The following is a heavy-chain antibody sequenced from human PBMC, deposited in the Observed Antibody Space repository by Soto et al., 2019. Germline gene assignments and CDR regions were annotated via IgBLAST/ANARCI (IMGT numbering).Heavy chain of an antibody. CDR3: ARDQGVRDYYYGMDV. Sequence: ASVKVSCKASGYTFTSYAMHWVRQAPGQRLEWMGWINAGNGNTKYSQKFQGRVTITRDTSASTAYMELSRLRSDDTAVYYCARDQGVRDYYYGMDVWGQGTTVTVSS. J-gene: IGHJ6*02. CDR2: INAGNGNT. CDR1: GYTFTSYA. V-gene: IGHV1-3*01. D-gene: IGHD3-10*01.